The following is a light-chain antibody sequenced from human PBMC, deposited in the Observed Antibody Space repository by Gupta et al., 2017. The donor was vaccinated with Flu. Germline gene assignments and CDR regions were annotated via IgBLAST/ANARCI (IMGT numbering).Light chain of an antibody. CDR1: QSISNY. Sequence: DIQMTQSPSSLSASVGDRVTITCRASQSISNYLNWYQQKPGKAPNLLIYSASTLQSGGPSRFSGSGSGTHFTLTISRLQPEDSATYYCQQSYTTTWTFGQWTKVGIK. CDR2: SAS. CDR3: QQSYTTTWT. J-gene: IGKJ1*01. V-gene: IGKV1-39*01.